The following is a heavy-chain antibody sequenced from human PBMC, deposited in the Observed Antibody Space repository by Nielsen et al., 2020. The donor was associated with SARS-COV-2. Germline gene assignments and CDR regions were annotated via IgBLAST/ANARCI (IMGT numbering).Heavy chain of an antibody. CDR1: GFPFSDFY. J-gene: IGHJ3*01. Sequence: GESLKISCAASGFPFSDFYMTWVRQAPGKGLEWVAHISSGGGTIYYSDSVRGRFTISRDNAKNSLYLQMNRLRAEDTAVYYCARDWSRAFDVWGQGTMVTVSS. V-gene: IGHV3-11*04. CDR2: ISSGGGTI. CDR3: ARDWSRAFDV.